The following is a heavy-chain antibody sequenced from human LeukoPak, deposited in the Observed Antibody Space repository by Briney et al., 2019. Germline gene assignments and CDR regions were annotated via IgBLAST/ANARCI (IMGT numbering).Heavy chain of an antibody. J-gene: IGHJ4*02. V-gene: IGHV3-33*01. D-gene: IGHD2-15*01. CDR3: ARLYCSGGSCYQQEYFDY. CDR2: IWYDGSNK. Sequence: GGSLRLSCAASGFTFSSYGMHWVRQAPGKGLEWVAVIWYDGSNKYYADSVKGRFTISRDNSKNTLYLQMNSLRAEDTAVYYCARLYCSGGSCYQQEYFDYWGQGTLLTVSS. CDR1: GFTFSSYG.